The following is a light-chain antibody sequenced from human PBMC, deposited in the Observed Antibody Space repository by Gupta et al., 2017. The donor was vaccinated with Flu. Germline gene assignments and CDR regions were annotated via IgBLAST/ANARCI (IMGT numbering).Light chain of an antibody. CDR2: RAS. CDR1: QNINNW. V-gene: IGKV1-5*03. Sequence: PSTLSASVGDRVTIACRASQNINNWLAWYQQKPGKAPKLLISRASNLERGVPSRFSGSGSGTEFTLTIYSLQPDDFATYYCQKEDNYPLTFGGGTKVEI. CDR3: QKEDNYPLT. J-gene: IGKJ4*01.